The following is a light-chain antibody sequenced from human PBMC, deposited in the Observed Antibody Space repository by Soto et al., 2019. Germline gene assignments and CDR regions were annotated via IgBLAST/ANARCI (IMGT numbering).Light chain of an antibody. CDR1: SNDIGAYKY. CDR3: AAWDDSLNGYV. J-gene: IGLJ1*01. CDR2: SNN. Sequence: QSVLTQPASVSGSPGQSITISCTGSSNDIGAYKYVSWYQQLPGTAPKLLIYSNNQRPSGVPDRFSGSKSGTSASLAISGLQSEDEADYYCAAWDDSLNGYVFGTGTKLTVL. V-gene: IGLV1-44*01.